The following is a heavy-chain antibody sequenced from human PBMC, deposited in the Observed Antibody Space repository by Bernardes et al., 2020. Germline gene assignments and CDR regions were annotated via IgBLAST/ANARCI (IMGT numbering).Heavy chain of an antibody. CDR2: IYYSGST. CDR1: GASFSSSSYY. CDR3: ARDEGQQLIH. J-gene: IGHJ4*02. Sequence: SESLSLTCTVFGASFSSSSYYWGWIRQPPGKGLEWIGSIYYSGSTYYNPSLKSRVTISVDTSKKQFSLKLSSVTAADTALYYCARDEGQQLIHWGRGTLVTVSS. D-gene: IGHD6-13*01. V-gene: IGHV4-39*02.